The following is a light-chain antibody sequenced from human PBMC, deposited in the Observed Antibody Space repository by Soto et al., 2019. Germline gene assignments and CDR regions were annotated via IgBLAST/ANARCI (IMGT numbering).Light chain of an antibody. V-gene: IGKV4-1*01. Sequence: DIVMTQSPDSLAVSPGERATINCKSSQSVLSSSNNKNSLAWYQQKPGQPPKLLIYWASTRESGVPDRFSGSGSGTDFTLTISILQAEDVAVYYCQQYYSNPFTFGPGTKVDIK. CDR1: QSVLSSSNNKNS. J-gene: IGKJ3*01. CDR3: QQYYSNPFT. CDR2: WAS.